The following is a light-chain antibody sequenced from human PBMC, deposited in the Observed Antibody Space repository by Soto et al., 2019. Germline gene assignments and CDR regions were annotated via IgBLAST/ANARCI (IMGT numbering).Light chain of an antibody. CDR1: SSNIGNNY. CDR2: DND. J-gene: IGLJ2*01. Sequence: QSVLTQPPSVSAAPGQKVSISCSGSSSNIGNNYVSWYQHPPGTAPRLLIYDNDKRPSGIPDRFSGSKSGTSATLGITGLQTGDEADYYCVTWHSSLSAVVFGGGTKLTVL. CDR3: VTWHSSLSAVV. V-gene: IGLV1-51*01.